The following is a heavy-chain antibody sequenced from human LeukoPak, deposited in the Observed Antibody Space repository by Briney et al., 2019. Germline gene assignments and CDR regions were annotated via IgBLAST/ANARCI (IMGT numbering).Heavy chain of an antibody. D-gene: IGHD1-26*01. Sequence: GGSLRLSCAASGFSFSTDSMNWVRQVPGKGLEWISYISSNSATTHYADSVKGRFTISRDNAKNSLYLHMNSLRADDAAVYYCARDTRSLIDYWGQGTLVTVSS. V-gene: IGHV3-48*01. CDR3: ARDTRSLIDY. CDR1: GFSFSTDS. CDR2: ISSNSATT. J-gene: IGHJ4*02.